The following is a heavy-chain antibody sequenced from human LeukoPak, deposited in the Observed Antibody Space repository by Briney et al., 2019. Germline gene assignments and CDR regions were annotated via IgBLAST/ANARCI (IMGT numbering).Heavy chain of an antibody. D-gene: IGHD1-26*01. V-gene: IGHV3-23*01. Sequence: GGSLRLSCAASGFTFSSYAMSWVRQAPGKGLEWVSGISGSGGSTYYADSVKGRFTISRDNSKNTLYLQMNSLRAEDTAVYYCARGGSYLSAFDIWGQGTMVTVSS. J-gene: IGHJ3*02. CDR2: ISGSGGST. CDR3: ARGGSYLSAFDI. CDR1: GFTFSSYA.